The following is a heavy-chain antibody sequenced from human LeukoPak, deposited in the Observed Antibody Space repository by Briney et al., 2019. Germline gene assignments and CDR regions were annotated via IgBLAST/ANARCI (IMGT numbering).Heavy chain of an antibody. Sequence: AGGSLRLSCEASGFTFSHFGMHWVRQAPGKGLEWVAVIWSDATNQYYADSVKGRFTISRDNFKRTVSLEMNRLRAEDTAVYYCAKDAQRGFDYRNSLEHWGQGSLVIVSS. V-gene: IGHV3-33*06. CDR1: GFTFSHFG. CDR2: IWSDATNQ. CDR3: AKDAQRGFDYRNSLEH. D-gene: IGHD4-11*01. J-gene: IGHJ5*02.